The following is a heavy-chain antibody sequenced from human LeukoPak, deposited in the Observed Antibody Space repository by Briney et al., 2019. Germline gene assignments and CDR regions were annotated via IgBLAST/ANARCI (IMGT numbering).Heavy chain of an antibody. D-gene: IGHD6-13*01. CDR3: ARNIATEGPGDY. CDR1: GYSFTSYG. J-gene: IGHJ4*02. Sequence: ASVKVSCKGSGYSFTSYGISWVRQAPGQGLEWMGWISAYNGKTNYAQKLQGRVTMTTDTSTNTAYMELRSLRSDDTAVYYCARNIATEGPGDYWGQGTLVTVSS. CDR2: ISAYNGKT. V-gene: IGHV1-18*01.